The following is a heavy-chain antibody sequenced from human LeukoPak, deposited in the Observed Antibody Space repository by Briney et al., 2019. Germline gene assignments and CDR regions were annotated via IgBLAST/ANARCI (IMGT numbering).Heavy chain of an antibody. CDR1: GGSISSGDYY. J-gene: IGHJ5*02. Sequence: ASETLSLTCTVSGGSISSGDYYWSWIRQPPGKGLEWIGYIYYSGSTYYNPSLKSRVTISVDTSKNQFSLKPSSVTAADTAVYYCARDNDYTNWFDPWGQGTLVTVSS. CDR3: ARDNDYTNWFDP. CDR2: IYYSGST. D-gene: IGHD3-16*01. V-gene: IGHV4-30-4*08.